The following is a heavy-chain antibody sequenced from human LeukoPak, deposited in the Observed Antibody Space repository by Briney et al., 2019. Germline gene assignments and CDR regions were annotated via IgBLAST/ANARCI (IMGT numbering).Heavy chain of an antibody. J-gene: IGHJ6*03. Sequence: GGSLRLSCAASGFTFSSYGMHWVRQAPGKGLEWVAFIRYDGSNKYYADSVKGRFTISRDNSKNTLYLQMNSLRAEDTAVYYCAKGNNYDFWSGYSFYMDVWGKGTTVTVSS. CDR2: IRYDGSNK. D-gene: IGHD3-3*01. CDR1: GFTFSSYG. V-gene: IGHV3-30*02. CDR3: AKGNNYDFWSGYSFYMDV.